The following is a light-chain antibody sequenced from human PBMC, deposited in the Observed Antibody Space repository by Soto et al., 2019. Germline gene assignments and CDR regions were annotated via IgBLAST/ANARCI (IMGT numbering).Light chain of an antibody. CDR2: EVN. Sequence: QSALAQPPSASGSPGQSVTISCTGTSNDVGGYNYVSWYQQHPGKAPKLMIYEVNKRPSGVPDRFSGSKSGNTASLTFSGLQAEDEADYYCSSFAVSNSFVFGTGTKVTVL. CDR1: SNDVGGYNY. J-gene: IGLJ1*01. V-gene: IGLV2-8*01. CDR3: SSFAVSNSFV.